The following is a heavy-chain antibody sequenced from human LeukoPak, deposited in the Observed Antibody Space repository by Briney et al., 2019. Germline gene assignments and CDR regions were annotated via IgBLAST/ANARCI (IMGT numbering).Heavy chain of an antibody. CDR2: IYYSGTT. CDR3: ARATYGSGKYYYMDV. D-gene: IGHD3-10*01. Sequence: PSETLSLTCTVSGVSISSSNYYWGWIRQPPGKGLEWIVSIYYSGTTFYNPSLKSRVTISIDSSQKKSSLKLSSVTAADTAVYYCARATYGSGKYYYMDVWGKGTTVTISS. CDR1: GVSISSSNYY. V-gene: IGHV4-39*07. J-gene: IGHJ6*03.